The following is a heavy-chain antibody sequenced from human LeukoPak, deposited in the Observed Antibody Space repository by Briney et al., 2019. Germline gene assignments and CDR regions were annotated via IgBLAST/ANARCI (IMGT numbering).Heavy chain of an antibody. CDR3: ARVEYDILTGYFPNDAFDI. CDR1: GFTFSSYE. J-gene: IGHJ3*02. Sequence: GGSLRLSCAASGFTFSSYEMNWVRQAPGKGLEWVSYISSSGSTIYYADSVKGRFTISGDNAKNSLYLQMNSLRAEDTAVYYCARVEYDILTGYFPNDAFDIWGQGTMVTVSS. CDR2: ISSSGSTI. D-gene: IGHD3-9*01. V-gene: IGHV3-48*03.